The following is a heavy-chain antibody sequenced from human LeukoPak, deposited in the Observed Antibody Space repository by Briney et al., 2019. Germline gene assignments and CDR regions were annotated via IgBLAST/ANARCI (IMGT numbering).Heavy chain of an antibody. V-gene: IGHV4-59*08. Sequence: SETLSLTCIVSDDSISSFYWSWIRQPPGKGLEWIGYVYYSGNSNYNPSLKSRVTMSVDTSKSQFSLKLTSVTAADAAAYYCARFTARAREIDYWGQGILVTVSS. D-gene: IGHD6-6*01. CDR3: ARFTARAREIDY. CDR2: VYYSGNS. CDR1: DDSISSFY. J-gene: IGHJ4*02.